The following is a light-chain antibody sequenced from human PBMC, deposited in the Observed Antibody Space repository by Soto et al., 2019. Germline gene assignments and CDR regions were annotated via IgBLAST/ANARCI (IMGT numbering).Light chain of an antibody. CDR2: EVN. J-gene: IGLJ2*01. V-gene: IGLV2-8*01. CDR3: CSYAGSDTYVL. Sequence: QSALTQPASVSGSPGQSITISCTGTSSDVGGYNYVSWYQQHPGKAPKLMIYEVNKRPSGVPDRFSGSKSGNTASLTISGLQAEDEADYYCCSYAGSDTYVLFGGGTKLTVL. CDR1: SSDVGGYNY.